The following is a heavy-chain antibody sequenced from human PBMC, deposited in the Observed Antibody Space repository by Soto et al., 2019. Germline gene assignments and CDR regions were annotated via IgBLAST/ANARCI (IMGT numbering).Heavy chain of an antibody. CDR1: GFTFSSYA. CDR3: AKDHCSSTSCYGGMHGYFDY. J-gene: IGHJ4*02. CDR2: ISGSGGST. D-gene: IGHD2-2*01. Sequence: GGSLRLSCAASGFTFSSYAMSWVRQAPGKGLEWVSAISGSGGSTYYADSVKGRFTISRDNSKNTLYLQMNSLRAEDTAVYYCAKDHCSSTSCYGGMHGYFDYWGQGTLVTVSS. V-gene: IGHV3-23*01.